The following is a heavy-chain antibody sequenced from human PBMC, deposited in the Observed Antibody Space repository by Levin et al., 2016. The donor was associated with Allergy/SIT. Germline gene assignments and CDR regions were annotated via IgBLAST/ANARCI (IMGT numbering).Heavy chain of an antibody. Sequence: SVKVSCKASGGTFSSYTISWVRQAPGQGLEWMGRIIPILGIANYAQKFQGRVTVTADKSTSTAYMELSRLRSEDTAVYYCARGGGYDDYYYAMDVWGQGTTVTVSS. D-gene: IGHD5-12*01. V-gene: IGHV1-69*02. CDR2: IIPILGIA. CDR1: GGTFSSYT. J-gene: IGHJ6*02. CDR3: ARGGGYDDYYYAMDV.